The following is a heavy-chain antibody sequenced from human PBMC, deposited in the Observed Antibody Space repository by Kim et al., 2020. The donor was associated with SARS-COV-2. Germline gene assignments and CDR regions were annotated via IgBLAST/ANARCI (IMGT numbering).Heavy chain of an antibody. V-gene: IGHV1-18*01. D-gene: IGHD2-2*01. CDR1: GYIFSKYG. Sequence: SVKVSCKTSGYIFSKYGISWVRQAPGQGLEWMAFISTFNGITHYAQGFQGRVTMTTDTSTNTAYMELRSLRSDDTAIYFCERDARGQLAPAAFDYWGQGTLHSVS. J-gene: IGHJ4*02. CDR3: ERDARGQLAPAAFDY. CDR2: ISTFNGIT.